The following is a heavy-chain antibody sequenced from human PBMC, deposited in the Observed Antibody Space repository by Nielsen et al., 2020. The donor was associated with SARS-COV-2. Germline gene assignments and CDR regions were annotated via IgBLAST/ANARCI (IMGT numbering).Heavy chain of an antibody. V-gene: IGHV3-23*01. CDR3: ARANGGSYYGALDY. CDR1: GFTFSSYA. Sequence: GESLKISCAGSGFTFSSYAMSWVRQAPGKVLEWVSGIRGSGSKTYYADSVKGRFTISRDNSKNTLDLRMSSLRAEDTAVYYCARANGGSYYGALDYWGQGTLVTVSS. CDR2: IRGSGSKT. D-gene: IGHD1-26*01. J-gene: IGHJ4*02.